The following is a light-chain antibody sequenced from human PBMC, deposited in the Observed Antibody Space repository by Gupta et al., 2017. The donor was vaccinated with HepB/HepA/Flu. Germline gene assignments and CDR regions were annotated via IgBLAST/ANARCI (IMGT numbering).Light chain of an antibody. CDR2: RNN. CDR1: SSNIGSNY. V-gene: IGLV1-47*01. J-gene: IGLJ2*01. Sequence: SVLTQPPSISGTPGQRVLISCSGSSSNIGSNYVYWYQHLPGTAPKLLIYRNNQRPSGVPDRFSGSKSGTSASLAISRLRSEDEADYYCSTWDVSLSGRGVFGGGTKLTVL. CDR3: STWDVSLSGRGV.